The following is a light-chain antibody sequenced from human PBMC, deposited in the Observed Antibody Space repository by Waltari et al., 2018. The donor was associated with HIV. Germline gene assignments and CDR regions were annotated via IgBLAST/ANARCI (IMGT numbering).Light chain of an antibody. CDR2: DAT. V-gene: IGKV1-33*01. CDR1: KDISNY. Sequence: DIQMTQSPSSLSASVGDRVTITCQASKDISNYLNWYQQKPGKAPKMLIYDATNLETGVPSRFSGSGAGTDFTFTIRSLQPEDIATYYCQQYDNLLLNFGGGTKVEIK. CDR3: QQYDNLLLN. J-gene: IGKJ4*01.